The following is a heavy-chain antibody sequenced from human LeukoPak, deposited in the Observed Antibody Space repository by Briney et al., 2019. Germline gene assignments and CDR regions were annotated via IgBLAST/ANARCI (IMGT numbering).Heavy chain of an antibody. V-gene: IGHV3-53*01. CDR3: ARRYCSGGTCYFFDY. CDR2: ICSVGNT. Sequence: GGSLRLSCAASGFTVSSNCMSWVRQAPGKGLEWVSLICSVGNTYYADSVKGRFTISRDDSKNTLYLQMNSLRAEDTAVYYCARRYCSGGTCYFFDYWGQGTLVTVSS. D-gene: IGHD2-15*01. CDR1: GFTVSSNC. J-gene: IGHJ4*02.